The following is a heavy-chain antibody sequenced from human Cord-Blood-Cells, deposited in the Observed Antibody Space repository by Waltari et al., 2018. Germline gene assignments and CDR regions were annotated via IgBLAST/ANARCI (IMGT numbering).Heavy chain of an antibody. Sequence: QVQLVQSGAEVKKPGASVKVSCKVSGYILTELSMHWVRQAPGKGLERMGGFDPEDGETIYAQKFQGRVTMTEDTSTDTAYMELSSLRSEDTAVYYCATEEGYCSGGSCYFDYWGQGTLVTVSS. CDR3: ATEEGYCSGGSCYFDY. D-gene: IGHD2-15*01. CDR2: FDPEDGET. J-gene: IGHJ4*02. CDR1: GYILTELS. V-gene: IGHV1-24*01.